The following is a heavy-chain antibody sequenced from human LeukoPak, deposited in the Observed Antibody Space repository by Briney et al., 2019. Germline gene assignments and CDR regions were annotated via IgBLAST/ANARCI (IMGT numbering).Heavy chain of an antibody. CDR1: GYSFTTYW. CDR3: ARRRYYDGFDY. J-gene: IGHJ4*02. CDR2: IYPGDSDT. D-gene: IGHD3-22*01. Sequence: GESLKISCKASGYSFTTYWIAWVRQMPGKGLEWMGIIYPGDSDTRYSPSFQGQVTISADKSISTAYLQWSSLEASDTAMYYCARRRYYDGFDYWGQGTLVTVSS. V-gene: IGHV5-51*01.